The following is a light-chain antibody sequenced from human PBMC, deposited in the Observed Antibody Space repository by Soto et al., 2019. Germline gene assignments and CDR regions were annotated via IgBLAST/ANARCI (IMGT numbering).Light chain of an antibody. CDR1: SSDVGGYNY. CDR2: DVT. V-gene: IGLV2-14*03. Sequence: QSALTQPASVSGSPGQSITISCTGTSSDVGGYNYVSWYQHHPGKATKLMIYDVTNRPSGVSNRFSGSKSGNTASLTISGLQAEDEADYYCTSYTTSSPYLVFGGGTKLTVL. J-gene: IGLJ3*02. CDR3: TSYTTSSPYLV.